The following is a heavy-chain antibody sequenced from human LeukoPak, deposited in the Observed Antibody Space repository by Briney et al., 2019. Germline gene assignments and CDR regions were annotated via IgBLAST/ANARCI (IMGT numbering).Heavy chain of an antibody. CDR1: GFTFSSYW. CDR2: IKQDGSEK. Sequence: GGSLSLSCAASGFTFSSYWMSWVRQAPGKGLEWVANIKQDGSEKYYVDSVKGRFTISRDNAKNSLYLQMNSLRAEDTAVYYCAMYQXLSNDAFDIWGQGTMVTVSS. V-gene: IGHV3-7*01. CDR3: AMYQXLSNDAFDI. J-gene: IGHJ3*02. D-gene: IGHD2-2*01.